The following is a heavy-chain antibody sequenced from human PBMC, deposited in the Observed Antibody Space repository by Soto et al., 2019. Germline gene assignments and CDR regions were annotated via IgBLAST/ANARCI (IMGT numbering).Heavy chain of an antibody. D-gene: IGHD2-2*01. Sequence: QVQLVQSGAEVKKPGASVKVSCKASGYTFTSYAMHWVRQAPGQMLEWMGWINAGNGNTKYSQKFQGRVTITRDTSASTAYMELSSLRSEDTAVYYCARDPSPIVVVPAASDAFDIWGQGTMVTVSS. CDR1: GYTFTSYA. CDR3: ARDPSPIVVVPAASDAFDI. V-gene: IGHV1-3*01. J-gene: IGHJ3*02. CDR2: INAGNGNT.